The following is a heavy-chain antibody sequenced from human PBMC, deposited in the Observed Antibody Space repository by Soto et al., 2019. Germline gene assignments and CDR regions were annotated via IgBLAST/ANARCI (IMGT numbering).Heavy chain of an antibody. Sequence: QVQLVQSGDEVRKPGSSVKVSCKASGYIFVNYGIAWVRQAPGQGLEWMGWISPYSGNTHYASKVQGRLTMTTDTXXSPAYMALVSLTSEETAVYYCAMVDNYVTPTPQDVWGQGTTVTVSS. V-gene: IGHV1-18*01. CDR1: GYIFVNYG. CDR3: AMVDNYVTPTPQDV. CDR2: ISPYSGNT. J-gene: IGHJ6*02. D-gene: IGHD3-16*01.